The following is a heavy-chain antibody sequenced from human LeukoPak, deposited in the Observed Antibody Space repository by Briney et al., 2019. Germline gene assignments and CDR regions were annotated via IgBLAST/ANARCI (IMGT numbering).Heavy chain of an antibody. D-gene: IGHD3-10*01. V-gene: IGHV4-38-2*02. CDR2: IYHSGST. J-gene: IGHJ4*02. CDR3: ARYYGSGSYLP. Sequence: SETLSLTCTVSGYSISSGYYWGWVRQPPGKGLEWIGEIYHSGSTNYNPSLKSRVTISVDKSKNQFSLKLSSVTAADTAVYYCARYYGSGSYLPWGQGTLVTVSS. CDR1: GYSISSGYY.